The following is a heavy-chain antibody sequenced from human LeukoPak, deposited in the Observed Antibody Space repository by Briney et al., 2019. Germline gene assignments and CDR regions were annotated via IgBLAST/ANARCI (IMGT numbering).Heavy chain of an antibody. D-gene: IGHD2-2*01. J-gene: IGHJ4*02. CDR2: ISGSGGST. CDR3: AKGEVPAATPFFN. Sequence: GGSLTLSCPVSGFTLCSYAMSWVRPAPGKGLEWVSAISGSGGSTYYADSVKGRFTISRDNSKNTLYLQMNSLRAYDTAVYYCAKGEVPAATPFFNWGQGTLVTVAS. CDR1: GFTLCSYA. V-gene: IGHV3-23*01.